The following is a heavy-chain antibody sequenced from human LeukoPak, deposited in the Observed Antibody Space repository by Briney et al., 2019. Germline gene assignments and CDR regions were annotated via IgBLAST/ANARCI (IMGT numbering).Heavy chain of an antibody. Sequence: GWSLRLSCPASGFSFSSYHMNWVRQAPGKGLEWVSFISSSSNYIYYADSVKGRFTISRDNAKNSLYLQMNSLRAEDTAVYYCARVRDGLGEYWGQGTLVTVSS. J-gene: IGHJ4*02. V-gene: IGHV3-21*06. CDR3: ARVRDGLGEY. D-gene: IGHD3-16*01. CDR1: GFSFSSYH. CDR2: ISSSSNYI.